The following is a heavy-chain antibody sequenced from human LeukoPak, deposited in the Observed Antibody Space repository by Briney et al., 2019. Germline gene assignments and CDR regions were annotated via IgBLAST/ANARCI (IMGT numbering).Heavy chain of an antibody. CDR3: ARGRAAAGTGYFDY. Sequence: TSETLSLTCAVYGGSFSGYYWSWIRQPPGKGLEWIGEINHSGSTNYNPSLKSRVTISVDTSKNQFSLKLSSVTAADTAVYYCARGRAAAGTGYFDYWGQGTLVTVSS. J-gene: IGHJ4*02. D-gene: IGHD6-13*01. CDR2: INHSGST. CDR1: GGSFSGYY. V-gene: IGHV4-34*01.